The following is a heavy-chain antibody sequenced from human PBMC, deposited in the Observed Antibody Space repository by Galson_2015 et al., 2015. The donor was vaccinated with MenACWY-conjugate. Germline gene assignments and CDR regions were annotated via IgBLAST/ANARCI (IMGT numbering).Heavy chain of an antibody. V-gene: IGHV3-49*02. J-gene: IGHJ4*02. CDR2: T. D-gene: IGHD2-2*01. CDR3: SRSPPPYCTRTSCPFDY. Sequence: TQYAASVKDRFTISRDDSKSIAYLQMNSLKTEDPAVYYCSRSPPPYCTRTSCPFDYWGQGTLVTVSS.